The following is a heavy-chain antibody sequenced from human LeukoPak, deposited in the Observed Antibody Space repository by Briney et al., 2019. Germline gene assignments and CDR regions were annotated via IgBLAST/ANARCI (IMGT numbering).Heavy chain of an antibody. CDR2: LSLGEVA. Sequence: PSETLSLTCPISGGSISSDYWSWIRQPPGKGLEWIGYLSLGEVAFYNPSLESRLTTSADTSKNQFSLNLTSVTATDTAMYYCVRVSTASGGAFDVWGQGTMVTVSS. CDR3: VRVSTASGGAFDV. V-gene: IGHV4-59*13. J-gene: IGHJ3*01. CDR1: GGSISSDY. D-gene: IGHD2-21*02.